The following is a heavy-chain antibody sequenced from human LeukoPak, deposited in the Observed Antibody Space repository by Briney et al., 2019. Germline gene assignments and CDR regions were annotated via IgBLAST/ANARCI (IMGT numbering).Heavy chain of an antibody. CDR1: GFAFSSND. V-gene: IGHV3-23*01. J-gene: IGHJ4*02. CDR3: APGRDLDY. Sequence: PGGSLRLSCAASGFAFSSNDMKWGRQAPGKGLDWVSSISGTSDNTFNTDSVRGRFTISRDNAKNTLYLQMNSLRAEDTAVYYCAPGRDLDYWGQGTLVTVSS. CDR2: ISGTSDNT. D-gene: IGHD3-10*01.